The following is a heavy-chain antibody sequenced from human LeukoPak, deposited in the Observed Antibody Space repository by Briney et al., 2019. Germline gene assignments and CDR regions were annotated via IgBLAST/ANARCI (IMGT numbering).Heavy chain of an antibody. CDR2: IRSSGGSA. Sequence: GGSLRLSCAASALTFSSYGMSWVRQAPVKGLEWVSAIRSSGGSAYYADSVKGRFTISRDNSKNTLYLQMNSLRAEDTAIYYCATYRQVLLPFESWGQGTLVTVSS. V-gene: IGHV3-23*01. J-gene: IGHJ4*02. D-gene: IGHD2-8*02. CDR3: ATYRQVLLPFES. CDR1: ALTFSSYG.